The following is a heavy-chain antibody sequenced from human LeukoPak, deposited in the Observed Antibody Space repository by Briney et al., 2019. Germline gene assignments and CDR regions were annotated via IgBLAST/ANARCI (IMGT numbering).Heavy chain of an antibody. J-gene: IGHJ3*02. Sequence: ASVKVSCKASGYTFTSYYMHWVRQAPGQGLEWMGIINPSGGSTSYAQKFQGRVTMTRDTSTSTVYMELSSLRSEDTAVYYCATDWGKDRNDYAFDIWGQGTMVTVSS. CDR3: ATDWGKDRNDYAFDI. CDR1: GYTFTSYY. V-gene: IGHV1-46*01. CDR2: INPSGGST. D-gene: IGHD1-1*01.